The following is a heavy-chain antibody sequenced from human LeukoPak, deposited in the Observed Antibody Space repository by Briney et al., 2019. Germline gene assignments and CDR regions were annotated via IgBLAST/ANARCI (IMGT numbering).Heavy chain of an antibody. CDR3: AKETGRLWFGEFTHFDY. D-gene: IGHD3-10*01. J-gene: IGHJ4*02. CDR1: GFTFSNYW. Sequence: PGGSLRLSCAASGFTFSNYWMSWVRQAPGKGLEWVANIRQDEREKYYVDSVKGRFTISRDNSKNTLYLQMNSLRAEDTAVYYCAKETGRLWFGEFTHFDYWGQGTLVTVSS. V-gene: IGHV3-7*03. CDR2: IRQDEREK.